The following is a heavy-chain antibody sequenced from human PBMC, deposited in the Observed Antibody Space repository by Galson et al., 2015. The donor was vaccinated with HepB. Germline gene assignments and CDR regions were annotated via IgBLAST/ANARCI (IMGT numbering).Heavy chain of an antibody. CDR2: IYYSGST. CDR3: ARHFVVVPAHYSDAFDI. V-gene: IGHV4-39*01. D-gene: IGHD2-2*01. Sequence: TLSLTCTVSGGSISSSSYSWGWIRQPPGKGLEWIESIYYSGSTYYNPSLKSRVTISVDTSKNQFSLKLSSVTAADTAVYYCARHFVVVPAHYSDAFDIWGQGTMVTVSS. J-gene: IGHJ3*02. CDR1: GGSISSSSYS.